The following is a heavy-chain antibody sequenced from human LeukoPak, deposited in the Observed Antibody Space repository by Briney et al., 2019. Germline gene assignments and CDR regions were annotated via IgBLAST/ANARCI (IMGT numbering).Heavy chain of an antibody. Sequence: GSSLRLSCAASGFSFSSHDMHWVRQAPGKGLEWVALIAHDGSYKYYEDSVKGRFTISRDNSKNTLHLQMNSLRAEDTAVYYCAKESNSFDLRGQGIMVTVSS. CDR2: IAHDGSYK. CDR3: AKESNSFDL. J-gene: IGHJ3*01. CDR1: GFSFSSHD. D-gene: IGHD2/OR15-2a*01. V-gene: IGHV3-30*18.